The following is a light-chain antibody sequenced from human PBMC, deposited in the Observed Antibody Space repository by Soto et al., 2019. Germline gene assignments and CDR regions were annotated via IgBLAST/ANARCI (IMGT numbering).Light chain of an antibody. Sequence: EIVMTQSPATLSVSPGERATLSCRASQSVGSNLAWYQQKPGQAPRLHIYGASTRATGIPARFSGSGSGTEFTLTISSLQSEDFAIYHCQQYNNWPYTFGQGTKLEIK. J-gene: IGKJ2*01. V-gene: IGKV3-15*01. CDR1: QSVGSN. CDR3: QQYNNWPYT. CDR2: GAS.